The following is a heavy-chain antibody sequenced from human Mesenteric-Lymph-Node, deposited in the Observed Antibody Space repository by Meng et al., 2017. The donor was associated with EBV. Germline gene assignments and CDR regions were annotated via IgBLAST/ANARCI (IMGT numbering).Heavy chain of an antibody. J-gene: IGHJ4*02. D-gene: IGHD3-9*01. CDR1: GGSISSGNW. Sequence: QVHPPELGPGQVHPSGPLPFTGASPGGSISSGNWWRRVRQPQGKGLEWIGETTHSGHTNYNPSPKSRVTISVDKSKNQFSLNLNSVTAADTAVYYCASPSRSRYFDPRRTLVYWGQGTLVTVSS. CDR2: TTHSGHT. CDR3: ASPSRSRYFDPRRTLVY. V-gene: IGHV4-4*02.